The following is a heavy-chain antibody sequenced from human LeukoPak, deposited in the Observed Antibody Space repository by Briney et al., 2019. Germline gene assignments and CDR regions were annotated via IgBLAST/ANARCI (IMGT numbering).Heavy chain of an antibody. J-gene: IGHJ4*02. CDR3: ARGGGGDYRGAFDY. D-gene: IGHD2-21*02. V-gene: IGHV4-59*01. CDR2: IYYSGGT. Sequence: SETLSLTCTVSGGSISSYYWSWIRQPPGKGLEWIGYIYYSGGTNYNPSLKSRVTISVDTSKNQFSLKLSSMTAADTAVYYCARGGGGDYRGAFDYWGQGTLVTVSS. CDR1: GGSISSYY.